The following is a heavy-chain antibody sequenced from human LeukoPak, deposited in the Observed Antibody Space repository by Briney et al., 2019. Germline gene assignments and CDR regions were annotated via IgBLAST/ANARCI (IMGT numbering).Heavy chain of an antibody. V-gene: IGHV1-2*02. J-gene: IGHJ4*02. D-gene: IGHD2-21*02. CDR3: ARDSIYCGGDCYSEFVDY. CDR1: GYTFTGYY. CDR2: INPNNGGT. Sequence: ASVKVSCKASGYTFTGYYMHWVRQAPGQGLEWMGWINPNNGGTNYAQKFQGRVTMTRDTSISTTYMELSGLRSDDTAVYYCARDSIYCGGDCYSEFVDYWGQGTLVTVSS.